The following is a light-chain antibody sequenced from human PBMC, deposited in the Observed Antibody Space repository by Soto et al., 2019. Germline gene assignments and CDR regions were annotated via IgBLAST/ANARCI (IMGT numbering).Light chain of an antibody. CDR1: QSVSSSY. J-gene: IGKJ5*01. Sequence: VVLTQSPGTLSLSPGERATLSCRASQSVSSSYLAWYQQKPGQGPRLLIYGASSRATGIPDRFSGSGSGTDFTLTISRLEPEDFAVYYCQQYGSSPLVTFGQGTRLEIK. CDR3: QQYGSSPLVT. V-gene: IGKV3-20*01. CDR2: GAS.